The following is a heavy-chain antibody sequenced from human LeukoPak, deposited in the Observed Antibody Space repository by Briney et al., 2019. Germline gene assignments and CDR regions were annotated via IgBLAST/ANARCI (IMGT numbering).Heavy chain of an antibody. D-gene: IGHD2-2*01. CDR1: GFTFSSYA. J-gene: IGHJ4*02. Sequence: PGGSLRLSCAASGFTFSSYAMHWARQAPGKGLEWVAVISYDGSNKYYADSVKGRFTISRDNSKNTLYLQMNSLRAEDTAVYYCAKDGPVTYYFDYWGQGTLVTVSS. CDR3: AKDGPVTYYFDY. CDR2: ISYDGSNK. V-gene: IGHV3-30*04.